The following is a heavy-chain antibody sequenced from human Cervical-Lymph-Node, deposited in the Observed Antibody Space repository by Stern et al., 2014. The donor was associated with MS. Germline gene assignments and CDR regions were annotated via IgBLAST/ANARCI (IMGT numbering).Heavy chain of an antibody. V-gene: IGHV5-51*01. Sequence: EMQLVESGPEVKRPGESLKISCQASGYTFTSYWIGGVRQMPGKGQGGIPTIFPGGSDIRSSPSFQGQVTISADKSSSPAYLQWNNLKASDTAIYYCARQRYFDYWGQGTLVTVSS. CDR1: GYTFTSYW. CDR3: ARQRYFDY. CDR2: IFPGGSDI. J-gene: IGHJ4*02.